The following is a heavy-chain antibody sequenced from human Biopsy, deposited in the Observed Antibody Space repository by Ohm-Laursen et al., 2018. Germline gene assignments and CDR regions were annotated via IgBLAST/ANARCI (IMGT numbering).Heavy chain of an antibody. Sequence: SLRLSCSASGFTFTDVCMHRVRQAPGKGLEWLAVIWYDGSNKYYGDSVQGRFTISRDNSKNTVYLQMNSLRAEDTAIYYCARDSTINTVTTADYWGQGTLVTVSS. V-gene: IGHV3-33*08. CDR3: ARDSTINTVTTADY. CDR2: IWYDGSNK. D-gene: IGHD4-11*01. J-gene: IGHJ4*02. CDR1: GFTFTDVC.